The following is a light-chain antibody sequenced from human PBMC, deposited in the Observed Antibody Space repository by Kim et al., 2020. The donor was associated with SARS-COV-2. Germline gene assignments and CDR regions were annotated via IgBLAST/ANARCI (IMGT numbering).Light chain of an antibody. J-gene: IGKJ4*01. Sequence: QDSNNFLNWYQHTPGNVPKLLIYDVSNLEKGVPSRFSGSGSGTHFTLTISGLRPEDVGTYYCHQYDDFTFGGGTKLEIK. CDR1: QDSNNF. CDR3: HQYDDFT. CDR2: DVS. V-gene: IGKV1-33*01.